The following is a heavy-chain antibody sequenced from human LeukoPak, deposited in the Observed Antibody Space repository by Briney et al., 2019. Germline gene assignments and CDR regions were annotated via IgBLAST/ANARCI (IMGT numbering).Heavy chain of an antibody. J-gene: IGHJ4*02. CDR1: GGSISSYY. CDR3: ARRLRSSSGHLDY. V-gene: IGHV4-59*01. CDR2: IYYSGST. D-gene: IGHD6-6*01. Sequence: SETLSLTCTVSGGSISSYYWSWIRQPPGKGLEWIGYIYYSGSTNYNPSLKSRVTISVDTSKNQFSLKLSSVTAADTAVYYCARRLRSSSGHLDYWGQGTLVTVSS.